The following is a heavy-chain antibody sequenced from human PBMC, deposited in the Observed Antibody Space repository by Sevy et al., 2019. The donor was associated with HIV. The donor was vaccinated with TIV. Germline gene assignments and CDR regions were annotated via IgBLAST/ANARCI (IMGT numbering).Heavy chain of an antibody. J-gene: IGHJ6*02. Sequence: GGSLRLSCAASGFTFSSYSMNWVRQAPGKGLEWVSYISSSSSTIYYADSVKGRFTISRDNAKNSLYLQMNSLRAEDTAVYYCARVEMVRGAGYYYYGMDVWGQGTTVTVSS. V-gene: IGHV3-48*01. D-gene: IGHD3-10*01. CDR2: ISSSSSTI. CDR1: GFTFSSYS. CDR3: ARVEMVRGAGYYYYGMDV.